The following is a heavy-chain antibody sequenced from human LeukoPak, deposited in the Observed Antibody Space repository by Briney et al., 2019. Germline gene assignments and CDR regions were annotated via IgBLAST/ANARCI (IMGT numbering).Heavy chain of an antibody. CDR2: IYHSGST. V-gene: IGHV4-39*07. Sequence: PSETLSLTCTVSGGSISSSSYYWGWIRQPPGKGLEWIGSIYHSGSTYYNPSLKSRVTISVDTSKNQFSLKLSSVTAADTAVYYCARAPSGYDTYYYMDVWGKGTTVTISS. D-gene: IGHD5-12*01. CDR3: ARAPSGYDTYYYMDV. CDR1: GGSISSSSYY. J-gene: IGHJ6*03.